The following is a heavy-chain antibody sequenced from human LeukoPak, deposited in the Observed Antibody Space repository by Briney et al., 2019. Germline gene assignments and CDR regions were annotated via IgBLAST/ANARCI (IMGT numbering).Heavy chain of an antibody. CDR3: VRGYYAGRGHHFEY. Sequence: GGSLRLSCGASGFTFSSYGMHWVRQAPGKGLEWVAFIRYDGSVKHYADSVKGRFTISRDNAKNTLYLQMNSLRAEDTAVYYCVRGYYAGRGHHFEYWGQGTLVTVSS. V-gene: IGHV3-30*02. CDR1: GFTFSSYG. D-gene: IGHD3-22*01. CDR2: IRYDGSVK. J-gene: IGHJ4*02.